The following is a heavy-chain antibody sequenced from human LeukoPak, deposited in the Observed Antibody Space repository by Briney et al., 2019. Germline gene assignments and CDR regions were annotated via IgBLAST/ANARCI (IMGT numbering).Heavy chain of an antibody. V-gene: IGHV4-61*02. CDR2: IYTSGST. D-gene: IGHD3-9*01. Sequence: PSETLSLTCTVSGGSISSGSYYWSWIRQPAGKGLEWIGRIYTSGSTNYNPSLKSRVTISVDTSKNQFSLKLSSVTAADTAVYYCARGSRYYDILTGYYAVNWFDPWGQGTLVTVSS. CDR3: ARGSRYYDILTGYYAVNWFDP. J-gene: IGHJ5*02. CDR1: GGSISSGSYY.